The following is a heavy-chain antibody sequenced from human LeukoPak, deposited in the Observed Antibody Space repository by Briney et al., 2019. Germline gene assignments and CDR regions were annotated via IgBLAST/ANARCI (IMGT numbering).Heavy chain of an antibody. CDR1: GLTFSDYY. J-gene: IGHJ6*04. D-gene: IGHD3-10*02. CDR3: AELGITMIGGV. Sequence: GGSLRLSCAASGLTFSDYYMSWIRQAPGKGLEWVSYISSSGSSIYYADSVKGRFSISRDNAKNSLYLQMNSLRAEDTAVYYCAELGITMIGGVWGKGTTVTISS. V-gene: IGHV3-11*04. CDR2: ISSSGSSI.